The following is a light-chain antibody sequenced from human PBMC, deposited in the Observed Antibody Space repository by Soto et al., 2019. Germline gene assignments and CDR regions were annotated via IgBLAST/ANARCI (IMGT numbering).Light chain of an antibody. Sequence: QSVLTQPRSVSGSPGQSVTMSCTGASSDVGNYNSVSWHQQHPGKAPKLVIYDVTQRPSGVPDRFSASKSGITASLTISGLQAEDEADYYCCSYAAGDSFKFGGGTKLTVL. CDR1: SSDVGNYNS. V-gene: IGLV2-11*01. CDR2: DVT. J-gene: IGLJ2*01. CDR3: CSYAAGDSFK.